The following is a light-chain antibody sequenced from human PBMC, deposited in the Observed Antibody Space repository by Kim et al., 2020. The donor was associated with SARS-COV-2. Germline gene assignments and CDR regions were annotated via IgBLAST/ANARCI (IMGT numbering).Light chain of an antibody. V-gene: IGLV2-14*03. J-gene: IGLJ2*01. CDR2: DVS. CDR1: SSDVGGYNY. Sequence: GQSITISCTGTSSDVGGYNYVSWYQQHPGKAPKLMLYDVSKRPSGVSNRFSGSKSANTASLTISGLQAEDEADYYCSSYTSSNTLVFGGGTKLTVL. CDR3: SSYTSSNTLV.